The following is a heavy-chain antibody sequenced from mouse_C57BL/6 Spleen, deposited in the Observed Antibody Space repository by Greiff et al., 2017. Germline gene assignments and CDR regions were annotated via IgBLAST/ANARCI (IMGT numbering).Heavy chain of an antibody. V-gene: IGHV5-17*01. D-gene: IGHD4-1*01. CDR2: ISSGSSTI. CDR3: ARLNWDGFDY. CDR1: GFTFSDYG. J-gene: IGHJ2*01. Sequence: EVKLVESGGGLVKPGGSLKLSCAASGFTFSDYGMHWVRQAPEKGLEWVAYISSGSSTIYYADTVKGRFTISRDNAKNTLFLQMTSLRSEDTAMYYCARLNWDGFDYWGQGTTLTVSS.